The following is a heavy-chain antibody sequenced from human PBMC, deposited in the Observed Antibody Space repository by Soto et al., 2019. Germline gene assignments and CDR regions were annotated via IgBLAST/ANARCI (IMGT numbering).Heavy chain of an antibody. D-gene: IGHD3-9*01. V-gene: IGHV3-21*01. Sequence: PGGSLRLSCAASGFGFTFSTSAMSWVRQAPGKGLEWVSTFRESSSNIYYADPVKGRFTISRDNAKNSLYLQMNSLRAEDTAVYYCAREGSYDILTGYFPAYKYYYYYGMDVWGQGTTVTVSS. CDR2: FRESSSNI. J-gene: IGHJ6*02. CDR1: GFGFTFSTSA. CDR3: AREGSYDILTGYFPAYKYYYYYGMDV.